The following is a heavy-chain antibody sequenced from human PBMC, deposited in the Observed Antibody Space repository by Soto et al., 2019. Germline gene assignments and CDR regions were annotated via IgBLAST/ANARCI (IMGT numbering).Heavy chain of an antibody. J-gene: IGHJ4*02. CDR3: ARATGADKEDY. D-gene: IGHD3-10*01. V-gene: IGHV3-30*03. CDR1: GFTFSAYG. Sequence: GGSLRLSCAASGFTFSAYGIHWVRQAPGKGLEWVAVISHDGSNTNYADSVKGRFTFSRDNSKDTVYLQMNSLRAEDTAVYYCARATGADKEDYWGQGTLVTVSS. CDR2: ISHDGSNT.